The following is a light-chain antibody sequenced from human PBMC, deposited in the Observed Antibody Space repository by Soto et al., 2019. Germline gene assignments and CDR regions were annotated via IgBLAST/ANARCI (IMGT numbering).Light chain of an antibody. V-gene: IGLV2-14*01. CDR1: SSDVGRYNY. Sequence: QSALTQPASVSGSPGQSITISCTGTSSDVGRYNYVSWYQQHPGKAPKLMIYDVSNRPSGVSNRFSGSKSGNTASLTISGLQAEDEADYYCSSYTSSSFLVFGGGTKVTVL. CDR3: SSYTSSSFLV. J-gene: IGLJ2*01. CDR2: DVS.